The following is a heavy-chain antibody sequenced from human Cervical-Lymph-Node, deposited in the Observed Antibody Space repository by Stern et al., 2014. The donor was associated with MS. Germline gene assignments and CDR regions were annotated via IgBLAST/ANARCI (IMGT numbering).Heavy chain of an antibody. CDR3: AKRGDYYYYGMEV. V-gene: IGHV3-23*04. J-gene: IGHJ6*02. Sequence: QLVQSGGGLVQPGGSLRLSCVASGFTFNNYAMSWVRQAPGKGLEWVSSISGSDSAFYADSVKGRFTISRDYSKNTLDLQMNSLRAEDTAVYYCAKRGDYYYYGMEVWGQGTTVTVSS. CDR2: ISGSDSA. D-gene: IGHD3-10*01. CDR1: GFTFNNYA.